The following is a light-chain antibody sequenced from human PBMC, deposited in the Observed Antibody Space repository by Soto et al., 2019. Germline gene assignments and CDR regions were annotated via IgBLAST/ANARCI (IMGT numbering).Light chain of an antibody. CDR1: QSVSSSN. CDR2: GAS. J-gene: IGKJ4*01. V-gene: IGKV3-20*01. CDR3: TEFGSYPLR. Sequence: GESIIKYNRASQSVSSSNLAWYQQRPGQAPRLLIYGASNRATGIPDRFSGSGSGSDFTLKTSRLVPEEFAVYYCTEFGSYPLRFGGGTKVDIK.